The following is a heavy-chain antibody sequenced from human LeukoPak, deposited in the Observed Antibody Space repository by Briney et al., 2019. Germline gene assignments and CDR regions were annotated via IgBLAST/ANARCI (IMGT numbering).Heavy chain of an antibody. Sequence: PGGPLRLFCAASGFSFGDYDMSWVRQAPGKGLEWVSGINWNGGSTGYADSVKGRFTISRDNAKNSLYPQVSSLRAEDRALYYCAREEGGYFDYWGQGTLVTVSS. V-gene: IGHV3-20*04. CDR2: INWNGGST. CDR3: AREEGGYFDY. CDR1: GFSFGDYD. J-gene: IGHJ4*02. D-gene: IGHD3-16*01.